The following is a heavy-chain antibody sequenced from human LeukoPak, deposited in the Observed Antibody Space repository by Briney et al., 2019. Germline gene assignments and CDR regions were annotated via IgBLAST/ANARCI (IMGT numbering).Heavy chain of an antibody. V-gene: IGHV1-18*01. D-gene: IGHD2-15*01. CDR3: ARDGDFRVVVVALPENYFDY. CDR2: ISAYNGNT. J-gene: IGHJ4*02. CDR1: GYTFTSYG. Sequence: ASVKVSCKASGYTFTSYGISWVRQAPGQGLERMGWISAYNGNTNYAQKLQGRVTISTDTSTSTAYMELRSLRADDTAVYYCARDGDFRVVVVALPENYFDYWGQGTLVTVSS.